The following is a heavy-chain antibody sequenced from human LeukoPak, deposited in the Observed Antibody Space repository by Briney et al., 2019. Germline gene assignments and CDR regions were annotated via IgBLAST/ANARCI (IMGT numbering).Heavy chain of an antibody. Sequence: GGSLRLSCAASGFTFSSHDMHWLRQTRGGSLEWVSSISIAGDTYYPGSVKGRFTISRENAKNSLYLQMNSLRAGDTAVYYCARVGGPGGRFVYDVWGQGAVVTVSS. D-gene: IGHD2-8*02. CDR2: ISIAGDT. CDR1: GFTFSSHD. J-gene: IGHJ3*01. CDR3: ARVGGPGGRFVYDV. V-gene: IGHV3-13*04.